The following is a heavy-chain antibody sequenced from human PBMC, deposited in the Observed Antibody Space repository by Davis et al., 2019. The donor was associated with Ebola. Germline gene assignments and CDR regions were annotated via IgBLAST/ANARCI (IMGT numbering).Heavy chain of an antibody. CDR2: IGRKDNGGTT. CDR1: GFTFSNYW. Sequence: PGGSLRLSCAASGFTFSNYWMTWVRQAPGKGLEWVAFIGRKDNGGTTEYAASVKGRFTISRDDSKHIAYLQMNNLKTEDTAVYYCTRDDYGDYDYWGQGTLVTVSS. V-gene: IGHV3-49*04. D-gene: IGHD4-17*01. J-gene: IGHJ4*02. CDR3: TRDDYGDYDY.